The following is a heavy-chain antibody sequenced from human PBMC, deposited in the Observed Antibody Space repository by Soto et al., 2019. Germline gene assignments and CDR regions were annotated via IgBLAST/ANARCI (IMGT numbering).Heavy chain of an antibody. V-gene: IGHV3-21*01. J-gene: IGHJ5*02. CDR2: ISSSSSYI. Sequence: EVQLVESGGGLGKPGGSLRLSCAASGFTFSSYSMNWVRQAPGKGLEWVSSISSSSSYIYYADSVKGRFTISRDNAKNSLYLQMNSLRAEDTAVYYCARDLRGSVMVRGVHNWFDPWGQGTLVTVSS. CDR1: GFTFSSYS. CDR3: ARDLRGSVMVRGVHNWFDP. D-gene: IGHD3-10*01.